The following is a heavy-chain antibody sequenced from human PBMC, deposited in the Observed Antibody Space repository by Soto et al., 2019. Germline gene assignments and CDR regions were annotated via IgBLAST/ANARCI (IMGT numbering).Heavy chain of an antibody. CDR2: INHSGST. CDR1: GGSFSGYY. J-gene: IGHJ5*02. CDR3: ARGREIAAAGTGCWFDP. Sequence: SETLSLTCAVYGGSFSGYYWSWIRQPPGKGLEWIGEINHSGSTNYNPSLKSRVTISVDTSKNQFSLKLSSVTAADTAVYYCARGREIAAAGTGCWFDPWGQGTLVTVSS. V-gene: IGHV4-34*01. D-gene: IGHD6-13*01.